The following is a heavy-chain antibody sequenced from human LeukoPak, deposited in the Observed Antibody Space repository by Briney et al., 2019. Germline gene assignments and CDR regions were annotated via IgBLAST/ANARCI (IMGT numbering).Heavy chain of an antibody. Sequence: ASVKVSYKASGYTFTSYGTSWVRQAPGQGLEWMGWISAYNGNTNYAQKLQGRVTMTTDTSTSTAYMELRSLRSDDTAVYYCARDSYSYGYLYYFDYWGQGTLVTVSS. CDR2: ISAYNGNT. CDR1: GYTFTSYG. D-gene: IGHD5-18*01. V-gene: IGHV1-18*01. J-gene: IGHJ4*02. CDR3: ARDSYSYGYLYYFDY.